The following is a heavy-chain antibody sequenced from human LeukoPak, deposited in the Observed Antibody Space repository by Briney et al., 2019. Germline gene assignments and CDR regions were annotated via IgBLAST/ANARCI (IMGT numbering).Heavy chain of an antibody. J-gene: IGHJ4*02. CDR1: GYTFTGYY. Sequence: VASVKVSCKASGYTFTGYYMHWVRQAPGQGLEWMGWINPNSGGTNYAQKFQGRVTMTRDTSISTAYMELSRLRSDDTAVYYCARDPWGYLRSFDYWGRGTLVTVSS. D-gene: IGHD3-16*01. V-gene: IGHV1-2*02. CDR2: INPNSGGT. CDR3: ARDPWGYLRSFDY.